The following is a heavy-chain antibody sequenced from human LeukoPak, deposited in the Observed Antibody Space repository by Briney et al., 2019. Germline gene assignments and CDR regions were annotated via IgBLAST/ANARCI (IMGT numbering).Heavy chain of an antibody. CDR2: IWYDGSNK. CDR3: ARHTGIFPRGGMDV. D-gene: IGHD1-26*01. CDR1: GFTFRNYG. V-gene: IGHV3-33*01. Sequence: GGSLRLSCAASGFTFRNYGMYWVRQAPGKGLEWVAIIWYDGSNKYYGDSVKGRFTVSRDNSKNTLYLQMNSLEFEDTAVYFCARHTGIFPRGGMDVWGQGTTVTVSS. J-gene: IGHJ6*02.